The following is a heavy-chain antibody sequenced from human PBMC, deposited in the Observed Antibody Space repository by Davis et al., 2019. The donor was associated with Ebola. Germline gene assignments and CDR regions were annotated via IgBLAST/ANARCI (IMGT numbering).Heavy chain of an antibody. V-gene: IGHV3-21*01. CDR2: ISSSSSYI. D-gene: IGHD6-6*01. CDR1: GFSFSSYS. Sequence: PGGSLRLSCAASGFSFSSYSMNWVRQAPGKGLEWVSSISSSSSYIYYADSVKGRFTISRDNAKNSLYLQMNSLRAEDTAVYYCARDTYSSSSDECFDYWGQGTLVTVSS. J-gene: IGHJ4*02. CDR3: ARDTYSSSSDECFDY.